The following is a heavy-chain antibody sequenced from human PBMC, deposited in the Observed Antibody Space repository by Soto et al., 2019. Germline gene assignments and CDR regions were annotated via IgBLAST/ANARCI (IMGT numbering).Heavy chain of an antibody. CDR3: ATNIAAAGTWFDP. Sequence: QVQLQQWGAGLLKPSETLSLTCAGYGGSFSGYNWSWIRQPPGKGLEWIGEIKHSGSTNYNPSLNSRVNISVDTSKNQFSVKLSSVTAADTAVYYCATNIAAAGTWFDPWGQGTLVTVSS. D-gene: IGHD6-13*01. CDR1: GGSFSGYN. CDR2: IKHSGST. V-gene: IGHV4-34*01. J-gene: IGHJ5*02.